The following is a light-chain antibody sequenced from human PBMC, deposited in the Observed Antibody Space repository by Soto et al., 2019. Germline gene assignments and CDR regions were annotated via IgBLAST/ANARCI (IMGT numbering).Light chain of an antibody. V-gene: IGKV1-39*01. Sequence: DIQMTQSPSSLSSFVGDRVTITCRASQSVGRYLNWYQQKPGKAPKLLIYGFSSLQSGVPSRFSGSGSRTDFTLTISSLQPEDFATYYCQESYSSPLFTFGPGTKVEIK. CDR2: GFS. J-gene: IGKJ3*01. CDR3: QESYSSPLFT. CDR1: QSVGRY.